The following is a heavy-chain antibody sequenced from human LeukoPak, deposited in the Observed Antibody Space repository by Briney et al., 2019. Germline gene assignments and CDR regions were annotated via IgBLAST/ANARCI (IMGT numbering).Heavy chain of an antibody. V-gene: IGHV1-24*01. J-gene: IGHJ6*02. D-gene: IGHD2-21*02. CDR3: ARDTCGGDCYPDSDYYYGMDV. CDR1: GYTLTELS. Sequence: ASVKVSCKVSGYTLTELSMHWVRQAPGKGLEWMGGFDPEDGETIYAQKFQGRVTITADESTSTAYMELSSLRSEDTAVYYCARDTCGGDCYPDSDYYYGMDVWGQGTTVTVSS. CDR2: FDPEDGET.